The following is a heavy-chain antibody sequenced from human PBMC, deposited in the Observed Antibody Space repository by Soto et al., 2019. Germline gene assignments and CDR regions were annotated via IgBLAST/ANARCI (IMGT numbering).Heavy chain of an antibody. CDR3: AKLDCSGGSCYEDV. Sequence: GGSLRLSCAASGFTFSSYAMSWVRQAPGKGLEWVSAISGSGGSTYHADSVKGRFTISRDNSKNTLYLQMNSLRAEDTAVYYCAKLDCSGGSCYEDVWGKGTTVTVSS. D-gene: IGHD2-15*01. V-gene: IGHV3-23*01. CDR2: ISGSGGST. CDR1: GFTFSSYA. J-gene: IGHJ6*04.